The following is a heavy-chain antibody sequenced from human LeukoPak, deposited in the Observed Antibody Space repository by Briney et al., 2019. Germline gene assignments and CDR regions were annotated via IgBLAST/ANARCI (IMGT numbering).Heavy chain of an antibody. CDR3: ARDWEWKAARNLFDP. D-gene: IGHD6-6*01. V-gene: IGHV1-69*04. J-gene: IGHJ5*02. Sequence: GASVKVSCKASGGTFSSYAISWVRQAPGQGLEWMGRIIPILGIANYAQKFQGRVTITADKSTSTAYMELSSLRSEDTAVYYCARDWEWKAARNLFDPWGQGTRVTVSS. CDR1: GGTFSSYA. CDR2: IIPILGIA.